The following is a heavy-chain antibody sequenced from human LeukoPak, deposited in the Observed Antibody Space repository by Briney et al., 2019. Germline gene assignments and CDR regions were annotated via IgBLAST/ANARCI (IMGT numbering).Heavy chain of an antibody. CDR2: IYYSGST. CDR3: ARDLAMRPYYYYGMDV. Sequence: PSETLSLTCTVSGGSISSYYWSWIRQPPGKGLEWIGYIYYSGSTNYNPSLKSRVTISVDTSKNQFSLKLSSVTAADTAVYYCARDLAMRPYYYYGMDVWGQGTTVTVSS. J-gene: IGHJ6*02. V-gene: IGHV4-59*01. D-gene: IGHD5-18*01. CDR1: GGSISSYY.